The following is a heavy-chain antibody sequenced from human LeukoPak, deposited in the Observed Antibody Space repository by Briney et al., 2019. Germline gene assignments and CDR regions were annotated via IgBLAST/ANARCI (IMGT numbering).Heavy chain of an antibody. CDR3: VRPLFYYNSNGYYYAFDI. Sequence: ASVKVSCKASGYNFSDYYMHWVRQAPGQGLEWMGWINPNSGATYYAQKFQGRVTMTRDTSISTTYMDLSRLTSDDTAVYYCVRPLFYYNSNGYYYAFDIWGQRTMVTVSS. CDR1: GYNFSDYY. CDR2: INPNSGAT. V-gene: IGHV1-2*02. J-gene: IGHJ3*02. D-gene: IGHD3-22*01.